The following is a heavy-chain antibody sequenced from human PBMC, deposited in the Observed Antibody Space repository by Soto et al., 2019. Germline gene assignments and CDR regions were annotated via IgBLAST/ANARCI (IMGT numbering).Heavy chain of an antibody. D-gene: IGHD6-13*01. CDR3: ARHPERIAEIGWFDP. CDR2: IRSDGTTI. J-gene: IGHJ5*02. Sequence: PGGSLRLSCSASGFIFSSYGMNWVRQAPGKGLEWISYIRSDGTTIYYADSVKGRFTISRDNAKDSLYLQMNSLRAEDTAVYYCARHPERIAEIGWFDPWGQGTLVTVSS. CDR1: GFIFSSYG. V-gene: IGHV3-48*01.